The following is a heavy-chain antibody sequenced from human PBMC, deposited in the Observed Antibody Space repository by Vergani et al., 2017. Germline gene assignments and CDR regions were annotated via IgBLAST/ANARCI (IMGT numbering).Heavy chain of an antibody. CDR2: ISYDGTQN. J-gene: IGHJ1*01. D-gene: IGHD1-1*01. CDR3: ATKSCGTPGCQIGYFRV. Sequence: QVHLVESGGGVVQPGRSLSLSCVVSGFTSSYYGMHWVRKAPGKGLERVAVISYDGTQNYYADSVKGRFTISRDNSKSTLYLQMNSLRTEDTAVYYCATKSCGTPGCQIGYFRVWGQVTLVTVSS. V-gene: IGHV3-30*03. CDR1: GFTSSYYG.